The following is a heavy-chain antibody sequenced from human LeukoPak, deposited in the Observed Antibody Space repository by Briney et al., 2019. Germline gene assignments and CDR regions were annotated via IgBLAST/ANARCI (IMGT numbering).Heavy chain of an antibody. Sequence: PSETLSLTCTVSGGSISSGGYYWRWIRQHPGKGLEWIGYIYYSGSTYYNPSLKSRVTISVDTSKNQFSLKLSSVTAADTAVYYCARGEYQLLPLYFDYWGQGTLVTVSS. CDR1: GGSISSGGYY. J-gene: IGHJ4*02. CDR3: ARGEYQLLPLYFDY. CDR2: IYYSGST. V-gene: IGHV4-31*03. D-gene: IGHD2-2*01.